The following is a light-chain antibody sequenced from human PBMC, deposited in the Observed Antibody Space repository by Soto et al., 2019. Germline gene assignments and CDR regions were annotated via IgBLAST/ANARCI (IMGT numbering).Light chain of an antibody. J-gene: IGKJ1*01. CDR2: RIS. CDR3: QQYDNFPQT. V-gene: IGKV3-20*01. CDR1: QTLGRNY. Sequence: ETVLTQSPGTLSMSPGETATLSCRASQTLGRNYLAWYQQKPGQAPRLLIHRISIRAAGISDRFSGSASVTDFTLTIRRLEPEDFAIYYCQQYDNFPQTFGQGTRVDIK.